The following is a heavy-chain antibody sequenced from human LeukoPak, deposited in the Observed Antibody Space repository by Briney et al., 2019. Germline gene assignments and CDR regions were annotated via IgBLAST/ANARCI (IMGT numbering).Heavy chain of an antibody. CDR2: IGIDSGKT. CDR1: GFPFIEYS. J-gene: IGHJ4*02. D-gene: IGHD1-1*01. Sequence: GGSLRLSCTASGFPFIEYSMNWVRQVPGKGLEWIAYIGIDSGKTRYADSVRGRFTISADKTKNSLYLQMNSLRVEDTAVYFCARDHNYALDHWGQGTLVSVAS. V-gene: IGHV3-48*01. CDR3: ARDHNYALDH.